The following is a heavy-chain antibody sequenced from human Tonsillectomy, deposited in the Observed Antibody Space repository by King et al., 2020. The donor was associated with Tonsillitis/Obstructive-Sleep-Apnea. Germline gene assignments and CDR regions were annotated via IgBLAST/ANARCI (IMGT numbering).Heavy chain of an antibody. J-gene: IGHJ4*02. CDR3: ARVLGVVVPAAGFDY. Sequence: VQLVESGGGVVQPGRSLRLSCAASGFTFSSYAMHWVRQAPGKGLEWVACISYYGSNKYYAYSVKGRFTISRDNSKNTLYLQMNSLRCEDTVVYYCARVLGVVVPAAGFDYWGQGTLVTVSA. D-gene: IGHD2-2*01. CDR2: ISYYGSNK. V-gene: IGHV3-30*01. CDR1: GFTFSSYA.